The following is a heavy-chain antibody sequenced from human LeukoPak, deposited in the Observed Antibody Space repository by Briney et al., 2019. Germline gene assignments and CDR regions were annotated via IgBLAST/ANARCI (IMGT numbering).Heavy chain of an antibody. CDR2: IIPIFGTA. D-gene: IGHD6-19*01. CDR3: ARVGIAVAGPLGSWFDP. J-gene: IGHJ5*02. V-gene: IGHV1-69*06. CDR1: GGTFSSYA. Sequence: ASVKVSCKASGGTFSSYAISWVRQAPGQGLEWMGGIIPIFGTANYAQKFQGRVTITADKSTSTAYMELRSLRSDDTAVYYCARVGIAVAGPLGSWFDPWGQGTLVTVSS.